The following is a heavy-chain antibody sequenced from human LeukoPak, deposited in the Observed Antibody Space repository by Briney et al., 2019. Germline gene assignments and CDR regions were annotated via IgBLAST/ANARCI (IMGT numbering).Heavy chain of an antibody. D-gene: IGHD4-17*01. CDR2: IKYDGAEK. V-gene: IGHV3-7*01. Sequence: GGSLRLSCAGSGFTFRDYWMTWVRQAPGKGLECVATIKYDGAEKYYEDSVKGRFTISRDDAKKSLYLQMNSLRAEDTAVHYCARLDGDKGGPVDYWGQGTLVTVSS. CDR3: ARLDGDKGGPVDY. J-gene: IGHJ4*02. CDR1: GFTFRDYW.